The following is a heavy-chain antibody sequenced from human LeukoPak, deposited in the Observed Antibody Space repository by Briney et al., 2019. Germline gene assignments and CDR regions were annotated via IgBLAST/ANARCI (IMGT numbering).Heavy chain of an antibody. CDR2: IYYRGST. Sequence: SSETLSLTCTVSGGSISSSSYYWGWIRQPPGKGLEWIGSIYYRGSTYYNPSLKSRVTISVDTSKNQFSLKLSSVTAADTAVYYCARSQQLGRIFVGYWGQGTLVTVSS. J-gene: IGHJ4*02. CDR1: GGSISSSSYY. D-gene: IGHD6-6*01. CDR3: ARSQQLGRIFVGY. V-gene: IGHV4-39*01.